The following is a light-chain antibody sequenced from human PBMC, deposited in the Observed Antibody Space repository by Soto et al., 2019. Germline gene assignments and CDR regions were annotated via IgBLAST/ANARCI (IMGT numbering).Light chain of an antibody. V-gene: IGKV1-33*01. CDR3: QQYDDPAWT. Sequence: DIQMTQSPSSLSASVGDRVTITCQASQDISNYLNWFQQNPGKAPKLLIYDASTLEAGVPPRFSGSGSGTDFTFTISSLQPEDVAIYYCQQYDDPAWTFGPGTKVDIK. CDR2: DAS. CDR1: QDISNY. J-gene: IGKJ1*01.